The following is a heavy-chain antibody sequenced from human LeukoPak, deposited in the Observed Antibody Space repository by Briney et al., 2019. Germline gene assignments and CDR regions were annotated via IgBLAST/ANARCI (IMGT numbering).Heavy chain of an antibody. Sequence: GGSLRLSCAVSGLTFSVYSMNWVRQVPGKGLEWVSYISSSGNTIYYADSVKSRFTISRDNAKNSLYLQMNSLRAEDTAVYYCAQMTEGNYGQGYFDYWGQGTLVTVSS. CDR2: ISSSGNTI. D-gene: IGHD1-7*01. CDR3: AQMTEGNYGQGYFDY. CDR1: GLTFSVYS. J-gene: IGHJ4*02. V-gene: IGHV3-48*04.